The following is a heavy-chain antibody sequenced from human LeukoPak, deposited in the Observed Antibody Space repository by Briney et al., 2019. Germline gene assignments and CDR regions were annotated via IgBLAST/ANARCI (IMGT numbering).Heavy chain of an antibody. V-gene: IGHV4-4*02. D-gene: IGHD2-21*02. CDR2: ICHSGST. Sequence: PSETLSLTCAVSGGSISSSNWWSWVRQPPGKGLEWIGEICHSGSTNYNPSLKSRVTISVDKSKNQFFLKLSSVTAADTSVYYCARVDCGGDCYNYYYGMDVWGQGTTVTVSS. CDR1: GGSISSSNW. CDR3: ARVDCGGDCYNYYYGMDV. J-gene: IGHJ6*02.